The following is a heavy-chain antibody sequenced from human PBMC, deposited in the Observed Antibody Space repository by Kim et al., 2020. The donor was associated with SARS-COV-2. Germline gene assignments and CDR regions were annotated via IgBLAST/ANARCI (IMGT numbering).Heavy chain of an antibody. CDR3: SATYYYYYGMDV. CDR2: INPSGGST. V-gene: IGHV1-46*01. J-gene: IGHJ6*02. D-gene: IGHD1-26*01. Sequence: ASVKVSCKASGYTFTSYYMHWVRQAPGQGLEWMGIINPSGGSTSYAQKFQGRVTMTRDTSTSTVYMELSSLRSEDTAVYYCSATYYYYYGMDVWGQGTTVTVSS. CDR1: GYTFTSYY.